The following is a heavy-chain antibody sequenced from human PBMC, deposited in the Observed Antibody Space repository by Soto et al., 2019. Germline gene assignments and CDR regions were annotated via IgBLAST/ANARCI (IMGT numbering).Heavy chain of an antibody. Sequence: PSETLSLTCAVSCGSISSDGYAWSWIRQPPGKGLEWIGYIYHGGSTYYNPSLKSRVTISIDESENQFSLRVNSVTAADTAVYYCARCKTIFEWWFDPWGQGTLVTVS. J-gene: IGHJ5*02. CDR1: CGSISSDGYA. V-gene: IGHV4-30-2*01. D-gene: IGHD3-3*01. CDR2: IYHGGST. CDR3: ARCKTIFEWWFDP.